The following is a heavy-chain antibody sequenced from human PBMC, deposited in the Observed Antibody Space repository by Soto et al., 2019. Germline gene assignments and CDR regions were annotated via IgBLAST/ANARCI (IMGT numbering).Heavy chain of an antibody. V-gene: IGHV1-2*04. CDR3: ARGRYSSSWFQLMDV. Sequence: ASVKVSCKASGYTFTGYYMHWVRQAPGQGLEWMGWINPNSGGTNYAQKFQGWVTMTRDTSISTAYMELSRLRSDDTAVYYCARGRYSSSWFQLMDVWGQGTTVTVSS. J-gene: IGHJ6*02. CDR1: GYTFTGYY. D-gene: IGHD6-13*01. CDR2: INPNSGGT.